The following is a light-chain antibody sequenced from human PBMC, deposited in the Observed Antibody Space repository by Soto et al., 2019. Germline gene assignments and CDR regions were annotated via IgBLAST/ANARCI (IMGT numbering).Light chain of an antibody. CDR1: QSISRH. Sequence: DIQMTQSPSSLSASVGDRVTITCRASQSISRHLNWYQLKAGKAPKLLTYAAFSLQGGVPSSFSGCGSGTDFTLTISSLQPEDGATYYCQQSYSITWTFGQGTKVEIK. CDR3: QQSYSITWT. CDR2: AAF. V-gene: IGKV1-39*01. J-gene: IGKJ1*01.